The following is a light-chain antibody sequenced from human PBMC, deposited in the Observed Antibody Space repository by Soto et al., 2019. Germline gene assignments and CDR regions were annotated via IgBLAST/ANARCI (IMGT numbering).Light chain of an antibody. CDR1: QSLNINF. J-gene: IGKJ2*01. V-gene: IGKV3-20*01. Sequence: EIVLTQSPGTLSLSPGESATLSCRASQSLNINFLDWYQQKPGQAPRLLVYAASSRATGIPDRFSGSASGTVFTLTISRLEPEDFAVYYCQQYDTAPPRYTFGQGTKLAIK. CDR3: QQYDTAPPRYT. CDR2: AAS.